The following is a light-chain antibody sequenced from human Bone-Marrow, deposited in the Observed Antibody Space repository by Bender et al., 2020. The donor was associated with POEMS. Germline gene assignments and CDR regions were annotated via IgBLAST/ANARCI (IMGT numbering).Light chain of an antibody. V-gene: IGLV3-1*01. CDR1: KLGDRY. CDR2: DDA. Sequence: SYELTQPPSVSVSPGQTANITCAAEKLGDRYVSWYKQKPGQTPVLVVYDDADRPSGIPERFSGSKSGTSASLAITGLQSDDEAIYFCVAWDASLNGWVFGGGTKLTVL. CDR3: VAWDASLNGWV. J-gene: IGLJ3*02.